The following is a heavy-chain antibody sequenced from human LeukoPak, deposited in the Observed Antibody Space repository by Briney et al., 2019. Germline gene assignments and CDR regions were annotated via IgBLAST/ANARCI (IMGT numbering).Heavy chain of an antibody. V-gene: IGHV4-4*02. CDR2: IYHSGST. D-gene: IGHD3-22*01. CDR3: ARDLRGSSSGYYVTNLFDY. CDR1: GGSISSSNW. J-gene: IGHJ4*02. Sequence: SGTLSLTCAVSGGSISSSNWWSWVRQPPGKGLEWIGEIYHSGSTNYNPSLKSRVTISVDKSKNQFSLKLSSVAAADTAVYYCARDLRGSSSGYYVTNLFDYWGQGTLVTVSS.